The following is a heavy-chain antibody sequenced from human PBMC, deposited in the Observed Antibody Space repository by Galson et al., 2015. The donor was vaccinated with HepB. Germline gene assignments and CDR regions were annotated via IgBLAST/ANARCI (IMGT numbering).Heavy chain of an antibody. V-gene: IGHV3-23*01. CDR3: AKDAYCYDNCGHYFYWFFDL. Sequence: SLRLSCAASGFTFSNYAMTWVRQAPGKGLEWVSAMSGSGFTTYYKDSVKGRFTISRDNSKNTLYLQMNSLGAEDTAVYYCAKDAYCYDNCGHYFYWFFDLWVRGTLVTVSS. CDR2: MSGSGFTT. J-gene: IGHJ2*01. D-gene: IGHD3-22*01. CDR1: GFTFSNYA.